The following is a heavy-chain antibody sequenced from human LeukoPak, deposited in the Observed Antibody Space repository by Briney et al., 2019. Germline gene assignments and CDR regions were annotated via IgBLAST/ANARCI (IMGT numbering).Heavy chain of an antibody. J-gene: IGHJ4*02. V-gene: IGHV4-34*01. CDR2: INHSGGT. Sequence: PSETLSLTCAVYGGSFSGYYWSWIRQPPGKGLEWIGEINHSGGTNYNPSLKSRVTISVDTSKNQFSLKLSSVTAADTAVYYCARSIRRGYLPYWGQGTLVTVSS. CDR1: GGSFSGYY. CDR3: ARSIRRGYLPY. D-gene: IGHD3-22*01.